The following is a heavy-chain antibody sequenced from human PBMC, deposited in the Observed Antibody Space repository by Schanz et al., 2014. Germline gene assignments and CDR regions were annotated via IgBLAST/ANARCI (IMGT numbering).Heavy chain of an antibody. V-gene: IGHV3-66*02. CDR1: GFAVDNYY. J-gene: IGHJ4*02. CDR2: IFTDGRT. Sequence: EVQLVASGGGLVQPGGSLRLSCAASGFAVDNYYMSCVRQAPGRGLEWVSIIFTDGRTYYADSVKGRFTISRDSSKNTLYLQMNSLRPEDTAVYCGARGGFGEVSYFDYWGQGTLVTVSS. CDR3: ARGGFGEVSYFDY. D-gene: IGHD3-10*01.